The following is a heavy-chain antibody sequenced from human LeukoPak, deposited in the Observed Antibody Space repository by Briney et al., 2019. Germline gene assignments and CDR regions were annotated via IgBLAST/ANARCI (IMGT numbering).Heavy chain of an antibody. D-gene: IGHD4-11*01. V-gene: IGHV3-33*06. CDR2: IWSDGTEK. CDR3: AKDAQRGFDFSNSLES. J-gene: IGHJ4*02. CDR1: GFTFSHYG. Sequence: PGRSLRLSCAPSGFTFSHYGMHWGRQAPGKGLGGVAVIWSDGTEKYYGDSVKGRFTISRDNSKKTVYLQMNSLRVEDTAVYYCAKDAQRGFDFSNSLESWGQGTLVTVSS.